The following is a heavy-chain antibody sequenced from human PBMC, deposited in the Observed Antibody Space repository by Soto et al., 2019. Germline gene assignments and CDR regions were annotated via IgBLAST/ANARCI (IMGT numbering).Heavy chain of an antibody. D-gene: IGHD6-6*01. CDR2: VYHSGST. V-gene: IGHV4-34*04. CDR3: ARRASIAARLGFDY. J-gene: IGHJ4*02. Sequence: PSETLSLTCAVSGGSFSGYYWSWICKPPGKGLEWIGEVYHSGSTNNNPSLKSRGTVSVATSKNQFSLTLSSVTAADTAVYYCARRASIAARLGFDYWGQGTLVNVSS. CDR1: GGSFSGYY.